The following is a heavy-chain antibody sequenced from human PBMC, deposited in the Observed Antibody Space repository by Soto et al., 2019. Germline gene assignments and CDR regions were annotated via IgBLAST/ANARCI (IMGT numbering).Heavy chain of an antibody. CDR1: GFTFTSSA. CDR2: IVVGSGNT. V-gene: IGHV1-58*01. Sequence: QMQLVQSVPEVKKPGTSVKVSCKASGFTFTSSAVQWVRQARGQRLEWIGWIVVGSGNTNYAQKFQERVTITRDMSTSTAYMELSSLRSEDTAVYYCAADYYGSGSYSWKGYFDYWGQGTLVTVSS. CDR3: AADYYGSGSYSWKGYFDY. D-gene: IGHD3-10*01. J-gene: IGHJ4*02.